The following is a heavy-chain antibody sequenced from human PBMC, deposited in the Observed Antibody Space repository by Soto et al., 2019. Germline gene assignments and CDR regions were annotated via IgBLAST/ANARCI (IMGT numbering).Heavy chain of an antibody. Sequence: PGGSLRLSCVASGFTVSNNYMSWVRQAPGRGLEWVSVIYSGGMTYYADSVKGRFTISRDNSKNTLYLQMNSLRAEDTAVYYCARDFDSSGYLGNSVGYWGQGTLVTVSS. J-gene: IGHJ4*02. CDR2: IYSGGMT. D-gene: IGHD3-22*01. CDR3: ARDFDSSGYLGNSVGY. CDR1: GFTVSNNY. V-gene: IGHV3-66*01.